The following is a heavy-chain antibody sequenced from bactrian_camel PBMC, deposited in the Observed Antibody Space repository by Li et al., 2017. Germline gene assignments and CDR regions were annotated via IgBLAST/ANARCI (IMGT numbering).Heavy chain of an antibody. J-gene: IGHJ4*01. V-gene: IGHV3S53*01. CDR1: AYTPANVR. D-gene: IGHD2*01. Sequence: HVQLVESGGGSVQAGGSLRLSRAFDAYTPANVRMAWYRQAPGKEREGVASLASDGSSIYANSLKGRFSISKDNARNWLDLQMDSLEPGDTARYYCAADRRRHGPPSLRPGDYSVWGQGTQVTVS. CDR3: AADRRRHGPPSLRPGDYSV. CDR2: LASDGSS.